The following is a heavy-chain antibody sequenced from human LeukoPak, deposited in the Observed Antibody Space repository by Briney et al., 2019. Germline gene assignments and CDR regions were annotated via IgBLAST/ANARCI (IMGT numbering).Heavy chain of an antibody. V-gene: IGHV3-30*04. D-gene: IGHD3-22*01. CDR1: GFTFSNYA. J-gene: IGHJ4*02. Sequence: GGSLRLSCAASGFTFSNYAMHWVRQAPGKGLEWVAIISYDGSNKYYADSVKGRFTMSRDNAKNSLYLQMNSLRAEDTAVYYCATSSAYYYFDFDYWGQGTLVTVSS. CDR3: ATSSAYYYFDFDY. CDR2: ISYDGSNK.